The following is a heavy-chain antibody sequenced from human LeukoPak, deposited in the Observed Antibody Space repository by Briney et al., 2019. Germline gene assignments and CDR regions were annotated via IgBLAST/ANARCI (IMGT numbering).Heavy chain of an antibody. D-gene: IGHD4-11*01. CDR3: ARDGGYSNPYYYYYYYMDF. CDR1: GGSISSGSYY. Sequence: NPSETLSLTCTVSGGSISSGSYYWSWVRQPAGKGLEWIGRIYTSGSTNYNPSLKSRVTISVDTSKNQFSLKLSSVTAADTAVYYCARDGGYSNPYYYYYYYMDFWGKGTTVTVSS. V-gene: IGHV4-61*02. J-gene: IGHJ6*03. CDR2: IYTSGST.